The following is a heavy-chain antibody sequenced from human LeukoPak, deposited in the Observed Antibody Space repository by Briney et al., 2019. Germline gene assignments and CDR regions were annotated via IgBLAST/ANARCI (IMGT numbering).Heavy chain of an antibody. D-gene: IGHD5-18*01. CDR3: ARVGEVYSYGPYYFDY. V-gene: IGHV1-69*13. CDR1: GGTFSSYA. Sequence: SVKVSRKASGGTFSSYAISWVRQAPGQGLEWMGGIIPIFGTANYAQKFQGRVTITADESTSTAYMELSSLRSEDTAVYYCARVGEVYSYGPYYFDYWGQGTLVTVSS. CDR2: IIPIFGTA. J-gene: IGHJ4*02.